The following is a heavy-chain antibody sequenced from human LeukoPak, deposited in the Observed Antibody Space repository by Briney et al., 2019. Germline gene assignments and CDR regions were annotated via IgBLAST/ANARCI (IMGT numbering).Heavy chain of an antibody. CDR2: IYTTGTT. D-gene: IGHD2-2*02. V-gene: IGHV4-4*07. CDR1: SRSIRSYY. Sequence: SETLSLTCTVSSRSIRSYYWGWVRQPPGKGLEWIGRIYTTGTTQYNPSLKSRVTMSVDTSANQFSLNLRSVTAADTAVYYCGRQGYTASHYFLDYWSQGTLVAVS. CDR3: GRQGYTASHYFLDY. J-gene: IGHJ4*02.